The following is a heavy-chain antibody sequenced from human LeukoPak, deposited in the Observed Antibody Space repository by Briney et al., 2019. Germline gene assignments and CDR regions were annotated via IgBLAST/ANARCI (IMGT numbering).Heavy chain of an antibody. CDR2: ISDSGGST. J-gene: IGHJ4*02. V-gene: IGHV3-23*01. CDR1: GFTLSSYA. CDR3: ARDFWGAYRVDYFDY. D-gene: IGHD3-3*01. Sequence: GGSLRLSCVGSGFTLSSYAMSWVRQAPGKGLEWVAAISDSGGSTYYADSVKGRFTISRDNSKNTVYLQMNSLRAEDTAVYYCARDFWGAYRVDYFDYWGQGTLVTVSS.